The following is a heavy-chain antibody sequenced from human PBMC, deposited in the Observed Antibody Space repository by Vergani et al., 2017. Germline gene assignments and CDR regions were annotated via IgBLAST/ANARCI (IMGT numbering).Heavy chain of an antibody. CDR2: ISGSGGST. J-gene: IGHJ3*02. V-gene: IGHV3-23*01. CDR1: GFTFRSYA. CDR3: ARGFERLRYFDWYAFDI. D-gene: IGHD3-9*01. Sequence: EVQLLESGGGLVQPGGSLRLSCAASGFTFRSYAMSWVRQAPGKGLEWVSAISGSGGSTYYADSVKGRFTISRDNSKNTLYLQMNSLRAEDTAVYYCARGFERLRYFDWYAFDIWGQGTMVTVSS.